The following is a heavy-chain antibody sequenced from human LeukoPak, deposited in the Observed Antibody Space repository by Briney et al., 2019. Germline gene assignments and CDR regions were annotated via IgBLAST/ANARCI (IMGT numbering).Heavy chain of an antibody. Sequence: GGSLRLSCAASGFTFSSYSMNWVRQAPGKGLEWVSSISSSSSYIYYADSVKGRFTTSRDNAKNSLYLQMNSLRAEDTAVYYCATVATGGYNWFDPWGQGTLVTVSS. V-gene: IGHV3-21*01. J-gene: IGHJ5*02. CDR3: ATVATGGYNWFDP. CDR1: GFTFSSYS. CDR2: ISSSSSYI. D-gene: IGHD5-12*01.